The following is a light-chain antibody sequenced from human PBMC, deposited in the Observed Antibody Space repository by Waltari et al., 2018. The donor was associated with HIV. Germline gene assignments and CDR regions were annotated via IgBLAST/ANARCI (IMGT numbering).Light chain of an antibody. CDR1: QSVSSSY. J-gene: IGKJ2*01. CDR2: GAS. Sequence: EIVLTQSPGTLSLSPGESATLPCRASQSVSSSYLAWYQPKPGQGPRLLIYGASSRATGIPDRFSGSGSGTDFTLTISRLEPEDFAVYYWQQYGSSLGQGTKLEIK. CDR3: QQYGSS. V-gene: IGKV3-20*01.